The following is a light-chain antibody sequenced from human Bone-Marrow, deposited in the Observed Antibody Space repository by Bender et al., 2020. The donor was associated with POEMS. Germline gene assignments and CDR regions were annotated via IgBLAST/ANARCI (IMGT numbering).Light chain of an antibody. V-gene: IGLV1-44*01. CDR3: AVWDDSLNGWV. Sequence: QSVLTQPPSASGTPGQRVTISCSGGSSNIGAHALNWYQHLPGTAPKLLIYSSHRRPSEVPYRFSGSRSGTSASLAISGLQYEDEADYYCAVWDDSLNGWVFGGGTKLTVL. CDR2: SSH. CDR1: SSNIGAHA. J-gene: IGLJ3*02.